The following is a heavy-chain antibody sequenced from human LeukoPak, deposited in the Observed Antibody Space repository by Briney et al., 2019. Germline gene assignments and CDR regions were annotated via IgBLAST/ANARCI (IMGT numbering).Heavy chain of an antibody. D-gene: IGHD1-26*01. J-gene: IGHJ4*02. Sequence: SGTLSLTCTASGASISSTNNFWGWIRQTPGKGLEWIATIYYSVSTYYNPSLKSRVTISVDTSKNQFSLKLSSVTAADTAVYYCARVLGASSGGFDYWGQGTLVTVSS. CDR3: ARVLGASSGGFDY. V-gene: IGHV4-39*07. CDR1: GASISSTNNF. CDR2: IYYSVST.